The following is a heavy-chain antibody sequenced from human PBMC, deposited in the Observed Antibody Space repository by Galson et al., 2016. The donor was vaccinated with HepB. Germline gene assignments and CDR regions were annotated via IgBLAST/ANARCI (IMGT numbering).Heavy chain of an antibody. J-gene: IGHJ3*02. CDR1: GFTFSNHW. V-gene: IGHV3-74*03. CDR3: ARGFRLGDLSSPRERDAFDM. D-gene: IGHD3-16*02. Sequence: SLRLSCAASGFTFSNHWMHWVRQAPGKGLVWVSRINPGGSDTMYADSVKGRFTTSRDNSKNTLYLQMNSLRAEDTAVYYCARGFRLGDLSSPRERDAFDMWGQGTMVTVSS. CDR2: INPGGSDT.